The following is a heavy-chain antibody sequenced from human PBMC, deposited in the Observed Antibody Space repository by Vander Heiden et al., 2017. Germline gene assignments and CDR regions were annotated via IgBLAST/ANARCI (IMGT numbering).Heavy chain of an antibody. CDR3: ARVRRPYCSGGSCYSRGMDV. CDR1: GGSFSGYY. D-gene: IGHD2-15*01. J-gene: IGHJ6*02. Sequence: QLQLQQWGAGLLKPSETLSLTCAVYGGSFSGYYWSWIRQPPGKGLEWIGEINHSGSTNYNPSLKSRVTISVDTYKNQFYLKLSSVTAADTAVYYCARVRRPYCSGGSCYSRGMDVWGQGTTVTVSS. CDR2: INHSGST. V-gene: IGHV4-34*01.